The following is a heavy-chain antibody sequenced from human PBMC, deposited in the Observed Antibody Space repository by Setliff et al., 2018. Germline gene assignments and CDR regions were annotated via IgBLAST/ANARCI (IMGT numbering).Heavy chain of an antibody. V-gene: IGHV4-39*07. D-gene: IGHD6-6*01. Sequence: PSETLSLTCTVSGGSISSSSYYWGWIRQPPGKGLEWIGEIHHGGTTNYNPSLKSRVTMSVDRSKNQFSLKLSSVTAADTAVYYCARFSSSSGSYWYFDLWGRGTLGTVSS. J-gene: IGHJ2*01. CDR2: IHHGGTT. CDR1: GGSISSSSYY. CDR3: ARFSSSSGSYWYFDL.